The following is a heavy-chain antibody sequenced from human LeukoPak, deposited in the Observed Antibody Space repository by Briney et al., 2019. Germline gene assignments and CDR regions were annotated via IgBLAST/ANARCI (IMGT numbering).Heavy chain of an antibody. Sequence: SETLSLTCAVYGGSFSGYYWSWIRQPPGKGLEWIGEIIHSGNTNYNPSLKSRVTISVDTSKNQFSLKLSSVTAADTAVYYCARGPYDSSRDWGQGTLVTVSS. CDR1: GGSFSGYY. CDR3: ARGPYDSSRD. D-gene: IGHD3-22*01. CDR2: IIHSGNT. V-gene: IGHV4-34*01. J-gene: IGHJ4*02.